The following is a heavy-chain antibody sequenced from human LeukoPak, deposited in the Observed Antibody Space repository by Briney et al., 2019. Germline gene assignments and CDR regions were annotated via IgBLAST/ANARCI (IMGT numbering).Heavy chain of an antibody. V-gene: IGHV3-30*18. Sequence: GRSLRLSCAASGFTFSSYGMHWVRQAPGKGLEWVAVISYDGSNKYYADSVKGRFTISRDNSKNTLYLQMNSLRAEDTAVYYCAKDRSMTTVTPFDNWGQGTLVAVSS. J-gene: IGHJ4*02. CDR2: ISYDGSNK. CDR3: AKDRSMTTVTPFDN. D-gene: IGHD4-17*01. CDR1: GFTFSSYG.